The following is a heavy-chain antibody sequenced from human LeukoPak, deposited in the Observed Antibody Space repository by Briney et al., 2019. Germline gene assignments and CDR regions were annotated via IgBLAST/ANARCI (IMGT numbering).Heavy chain of an antibody. CDR2: FYYSGST. D-gene: IGHD1-1*01. V-gene: IGHV4-39*07. CDR1: GGSISSSSYY. CDR3: AREGTAGTNLNWFDP. J-gene: IGHJ5*02. Sequence: SETLSLTCTVSGGSISSSSYYWGWIRQPPGKGLEWIESFYYSGSTYHNPSLKSRVTKSVDTSKNQFSLKLSSVTAADTAVYYCAREGTAGTNLNWFDPWGQGTLVTVSS.